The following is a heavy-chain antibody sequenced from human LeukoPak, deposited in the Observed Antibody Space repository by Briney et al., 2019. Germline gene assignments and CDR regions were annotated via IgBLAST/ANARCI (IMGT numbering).Heavy chain of an antibody. CDR1: GGSISSSSYY. CDR3: AREVTVTTHNWFDP. Sequence: PSETLSLTCIVSGGSISSSSYYWGWIRQPPGKGLEWIGSIYYSGSTYYNPSLKSRVTMSVDRSKNQFSLKLSSVTAADTAVYYCAREVTVTTHNWFDPWGQGTLVTVSS. J-gene: IGHJ5*02. V-gene: IGHV4-39*07. D-gene: IGHD4-17*01. CDR2: IYYSGST.